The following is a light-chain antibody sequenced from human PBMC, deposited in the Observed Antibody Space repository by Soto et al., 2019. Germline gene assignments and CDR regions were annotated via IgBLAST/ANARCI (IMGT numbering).Light chain of an antibody. CDR1: SSDVCGYNY. V-gene: IGLV2-8*01. Sequence: QSVLTQPPSASGSPGQSVTISCTGTSSDVCGYNYVSWYQQHPGKAPKLMICEVSKRPSGVPDRLSGSKSGNTASLTVSGLQAEDEADYYCSSYAGTNNYVVFGGGTKVTVL. J-gene: IGLJ2*01. CDR2: EVS. CDR3: SSYAGTNNYVV.